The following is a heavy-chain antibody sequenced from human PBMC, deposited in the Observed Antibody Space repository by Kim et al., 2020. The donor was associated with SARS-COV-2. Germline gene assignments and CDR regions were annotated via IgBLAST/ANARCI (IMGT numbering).Heavy chain of an antibody. CDR1: GFSLERFW. CDR3: ARDEAGYSV. Sequence: GGSPRLSCAASGFSLERFWMSWLRQAPGKGPEWVANLNLDGSETYYVDSVKGRFTISRDNAKNSLYLQMNYVRADDTAVYYCARDEAGYSVWGQGTLVTVSS. J-gene: IGHJ4*02. V-gene: IGHV3-7*01. D-gene: IGHD5-12*01. CDR2: LNLDGSET.